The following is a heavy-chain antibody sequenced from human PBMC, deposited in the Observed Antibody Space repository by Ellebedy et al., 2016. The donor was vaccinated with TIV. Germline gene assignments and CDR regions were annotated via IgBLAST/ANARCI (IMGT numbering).Heavy chain of an antibody. CDR3: ARGHPYGSGSYYIGDY. CDR2: INAKSGGT. J-gene: IGHJ4*02. Sequence: ASVKVSCXATGFTISGYYIHWLRQAPGQGLEWMGWINAKSGGTNFAPKFQDWVTMTRDTSISTAYMELSSLRSDDTAVYFCARGHPYGSGSYYIGDYWGQGTLVTVSS. CDR1: GFTISGYY. V-gene: IGHV1-2*04. D-gene: IGHD3-10*01.